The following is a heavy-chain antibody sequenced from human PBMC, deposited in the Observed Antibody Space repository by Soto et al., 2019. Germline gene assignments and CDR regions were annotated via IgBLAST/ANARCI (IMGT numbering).Heavy chain of an antibody. D-gene: IGHD6-19*01. CDR3: ARVIAVADRYYFDY. CDR2: IYHSGST. CDR1: GGSISSGGYS. V-gene: IGHV4-30-2*01. J-gene: IGHJ4*02. Sequence: LSLTCAVSGGSISSGGYSWSWIRQPPGKGLEWIGYIYHSGSTYYNPSLKSRVTISVDRSKNQFSLKLSSVTAADTAVYYCARVIAVADRYYFDYWGQGTLVTVSS.